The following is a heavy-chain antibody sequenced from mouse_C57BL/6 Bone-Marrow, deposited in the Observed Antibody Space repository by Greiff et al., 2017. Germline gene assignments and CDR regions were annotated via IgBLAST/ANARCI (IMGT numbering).Heavy chain of an antibody. CDR2: IRLKSDNYAT. CDR3: IGKVR. Sequence: EVQLQQSGGGLVQPGGSMKLSCVASGFTFSNYWMNWVRQSPEKGLEWVAQIRLKSDNYATHYAESVKGRFTISRDDSKSSVYLQMNNLRAEDTGIYYCIGKVRWGQGTTLTVSS. D-gene: IGHD1-3*01. J-gene: IGHJ2*01. V-gene: IGHV6-3*01. CDR1: GFTFSNYW.